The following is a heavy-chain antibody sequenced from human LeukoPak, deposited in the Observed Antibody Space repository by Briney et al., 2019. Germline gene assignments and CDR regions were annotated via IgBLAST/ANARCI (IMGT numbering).Heavy chain of an antibody. D-gene: IGHD5-12*01. V-gene: IGHV3-23*01. CDR1: GFTFSGYW. Sequence: GGSLRLSCAASGFTFSGYWMSWVRQAPGKGLEWVSAISGSGGSTYYADSVKGRFTISRDNSKNTLYLQMKSLRAEDTAVYYCAKGGGYEAQYYYYYLDVWGKGTTVTISS. CDR2: ISGSGGST. J-gene: IGHJ6*03. CDR3: AKGGGYEAQYYYYYLDV.